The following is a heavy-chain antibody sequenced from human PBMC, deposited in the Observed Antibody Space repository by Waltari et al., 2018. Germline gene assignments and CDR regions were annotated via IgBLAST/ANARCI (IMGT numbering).Heavy chain of an antibody. V-gene: IGHV1-69*05. CDR3: ARDTRQQLVRGDYYYYMDV. D-gene: IGHD6-13*01. CDR1: GGTFSSYA. Sequence: QVQLVQSGAEVKKPGSSVKVSCKASGGTFSSYAISWVRQAPGQGLEWMGGIIPIFGTANDEQKFQGRVTITTDESTSTAYMELSSLRSEDTAVYYCARDTRQQLVRGDYYYYMDVWGKGTTVTVSS. J-gene: IGHJ6*03. CDR2: IIPIFGTA.